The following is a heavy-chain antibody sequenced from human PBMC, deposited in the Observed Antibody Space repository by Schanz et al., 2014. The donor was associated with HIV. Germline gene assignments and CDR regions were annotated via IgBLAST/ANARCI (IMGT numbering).Heavy chain of an antibody. CDR3: ARDAARYFDWSYYFDF. V-gene: IGHV3-7*01. Sequence: EVKLVESGGGLVQPGGSLRLSCAASGFTLSGFWMSWVRQAPGKGLEWVANVKQDGSDKYYVESVKGRFTISRDNAKNSLYLQMNSLRAEDTAVYYCARDAARYFDWSYYFDFWGQGTLVTVSS. CDR1: GFTLSGFW. J-gene: IGHJ4*02. CDR2: VKQDGSDK. D-gene: IGHD3-9*01.